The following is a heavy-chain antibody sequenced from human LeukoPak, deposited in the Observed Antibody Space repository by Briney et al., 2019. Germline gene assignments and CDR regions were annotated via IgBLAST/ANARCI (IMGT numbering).Heavy chain of an antibody. V-gene: IGHV4-34*01. CDR1: GASLSTYC. J-gene: IGHJ4*02. CDR3: ARAGGADSPQDLDY. D-gene: IGHD3-22*01. Sequence: SETLSLTCAVSGASLSTYCWSWIRQPPEKGLEWVGEIDQSGSTNYNPSLTSRVAISVDTSKNQLSLRLTSVSAADTAVYYCARAGGADSPQDLDYWGQGILVTVSS. CDR2: IDQSGST.